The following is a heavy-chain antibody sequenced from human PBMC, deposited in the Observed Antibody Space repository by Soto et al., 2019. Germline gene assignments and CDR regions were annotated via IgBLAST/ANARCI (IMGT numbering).Heavy chain of an antibody. CDR3: TRDRPGWEPTVGPSFDF. Sequence: SETLSLTCTVSGDSISSSYWSWIRQPPGKGLEWIGYIYYSGSTTYNPSLKSRVTMSVDTSKNQFSLKLRSVTAADTAVYYCTRDRPGWEPTVGPSFDFWGQGTLVTVSS. V-gene: IGHV4-59*01. J-gene: IGHJ4*02. D-gene: IGHD1-26*01. CDR2: IYYSGST. CDR1: GDSISSSY.